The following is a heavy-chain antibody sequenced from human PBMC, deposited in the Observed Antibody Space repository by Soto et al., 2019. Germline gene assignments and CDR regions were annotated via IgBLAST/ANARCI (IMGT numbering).Heavy chain of an antibody. CDR1: GGSISRYY. Sequence: SETLSLTCTVSGGSISRYYWSWIRQPPGKGLEWIGYIYYSGSTNYNPSLKSRVTISVDTSKNQFSLKLSSVTAADTAVYYCAREGDHDEYYYDSSGYLRDAFDIWGQGTMVTVSS. J-gene: IGHJ3*02. V-gene: IGHV4-59*01. CDR2: IYYSGST. D-gene: IGHD3-22*01. CDR3: AREGDHDEYYYDSSGYLRDAFDI.